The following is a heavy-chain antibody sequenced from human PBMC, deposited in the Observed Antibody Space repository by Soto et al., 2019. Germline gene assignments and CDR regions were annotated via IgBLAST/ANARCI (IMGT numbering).Heavy chain of an antibody. CDR1: GYTFTGYY. V-gene: IGHV1-2*04. D-gene: IGHD6-13*01. CDR2: INPNSGGT. J-gene: IGHJ4*02. CDR3: ARDLDYSFIAAADPSFNGLGY. Sequence: ASVKVSCKASGYTFTGYYMHWVRQAPGQGLEWMGWINPNSGGTNYAQKFQGWVTMTRDTSISTAYMELSRLRSDDTAVYYCARDLDYSFIAAADPSFNGLGYWGQGTLVTVSS.